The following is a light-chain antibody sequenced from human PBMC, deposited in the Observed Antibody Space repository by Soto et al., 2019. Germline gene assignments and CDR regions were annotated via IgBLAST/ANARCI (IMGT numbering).Light chain of an antibody. Sequence: EVVMTQSPATLSVSPGEGVTLSCRASQGIGDTLAWYQQKPGQAPRFLIYGASSRATGIPDRFSGSGSGTDFTLTISRLEPEDFAVYYCQQYGSSLRTFGQGTKVDIK. V-gene: IGKV3-20*01. CDR3: QQYGSSLRT. CDR1: QGIGDT. CDR2: GAS. J-gene: IGKJ1*01.